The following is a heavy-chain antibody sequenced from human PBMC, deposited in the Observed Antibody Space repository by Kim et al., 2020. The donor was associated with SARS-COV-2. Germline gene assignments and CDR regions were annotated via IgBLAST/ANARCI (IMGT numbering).Heavy chain of an antibody. CDR1: GGSFSGYY. Sequence: SETLSLTCAVYGGSFSGYYWSWIRQPPGKGLEWIGEINHSGSTNYNPSLKSRVTISVDTSKNQFSLKLSSVTAADTAVYYCARGLVWYWFDPWGQGTLVTVSS. V-gene: IGHV4-34*01. D-gene: IGHD3-9*01. CDR3: ARGLVWYWFDP. J-gene: IGHJ5*02. CDR2: INHSGST.